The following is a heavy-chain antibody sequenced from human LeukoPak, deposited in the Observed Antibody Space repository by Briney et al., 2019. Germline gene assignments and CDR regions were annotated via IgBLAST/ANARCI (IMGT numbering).Heavy chain of an antibody. J-gene: IGHJ4*02. CDR1: GFSVFTNE. CDR3: ARGVDPLAANTLLY. D-gene: IGHD3-16*01. V-gene: IGHV3-53*01. CDR2: LYSDGNT. Sequence: GGSLRLSCAASGFSVFTNELTWVRQAPGRGLEWVSVLYSDGNTTYSDYVQGRFTLSRDNSKNTLYLKMNSLSHDDTAVYYCARGVDPLAANTLLYCGQGTLVTVSS.